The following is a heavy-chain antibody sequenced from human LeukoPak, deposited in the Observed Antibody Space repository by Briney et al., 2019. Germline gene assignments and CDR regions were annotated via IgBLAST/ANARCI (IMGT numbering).Heavy chain of an antibody. CDR1: GGSISSYY. Sequence: SETLSLTCTVSGGSISSYYWSWIRQPPGKGLEWIGYIYYSGSTNYNPSLKSRVTISVDTSKNQFSLKLSSVTAADTAVYYCARRLRQQLGRSYYYYMDVWGKGTTVTVSS. CDR2: IYYSGST. V-gene: IGHV4-59*08. D-gene: IGHD6-13*01. CDR3: ARRLRQQLGRSYYYYMDV. J-gene: IGHJ6*03.